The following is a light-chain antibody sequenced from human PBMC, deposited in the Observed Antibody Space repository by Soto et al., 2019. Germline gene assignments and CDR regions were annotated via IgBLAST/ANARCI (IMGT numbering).Light chain of an antibody. J-gene: IGKJ1*01. Sequence: EIELTQSPGTLSLSPGERTTLSCRASQSISSSDLAWYQQKPGQAHRLLVYGASIRATGIPDRFSGSGSGTDFTLTISRLEPEDFALYYCQQYSSTVWTLGQGTKVEIK. CDR1: QSISSSD. CDR2: GAS. CDR3: QQYSSTVWT. V-gene: IGKV3-20*01.